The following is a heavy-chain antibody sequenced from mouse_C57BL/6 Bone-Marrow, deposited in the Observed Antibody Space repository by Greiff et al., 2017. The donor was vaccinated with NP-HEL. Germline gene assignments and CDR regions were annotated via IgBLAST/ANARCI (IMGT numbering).Heavy chain of an antibody. V-gene: IGHV6-6*01. D-gene: IGHD1-1*01. J-gene: IGHJ4*01. Sequence: EVQRVESGGGLVQPGGSMKLSCAASGFTFSDAWMDWVRQSPEKGLEWVAEIRNKANNHATYYAESVKGRFTISRDDSKSSVYLQMNSLRAEDAGIYYGTRGYYGSSSSYAMDYWGQGTSVTVSS. CDR1: GFTFSDAW. CDR2: IRNKANNHAT. CDR3: TRGYYGSSSSYAMDY.